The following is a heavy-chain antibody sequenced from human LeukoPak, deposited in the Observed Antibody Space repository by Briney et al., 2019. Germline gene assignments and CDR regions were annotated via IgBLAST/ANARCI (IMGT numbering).Heavy chain of an antibody. CDR2: INPNSGGT. V-gene: IGHV1-2*02. Sequence: ASVKVSCKASGYTFTGYYMHWVRQAPGQGLEWMGWINPNSGGTNYAQKFQGRVTMTRDTSISTAYMELSGLRSDDTAVYYCARTLSVVVPAAKYNWFDPWGQGTLVTVSS. J-gene: IGHJ5*02. D-gene: IGHD2-2*01. CDR3: ARTLSVVVPAAKYNWFDP. CDR1: GYTFTGYY.